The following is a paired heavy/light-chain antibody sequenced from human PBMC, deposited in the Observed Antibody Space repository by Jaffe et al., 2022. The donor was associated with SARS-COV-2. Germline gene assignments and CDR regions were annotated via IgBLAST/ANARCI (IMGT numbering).Light chain of an antibody. CDR2: YAS. Sequence: EIVLTQSPDFQSVTPKEKVTITCRASQSIGSSLHWYQQKPDQSPKLLIKYASQSFSGVPSRFSGSGSGTDFTLTINSLEAEDAATYYCHQSSSLPYTFGQGTKLEIK. CDR1: QSIGSS. J-gene: IGKJ2*01. V-gene: IGKV6-21*01. CDR3: HQSSSLPYT.
Heavy chain of an antibody. Sequence: QVQLQQWGAGLLKPSETLSLTCAVYGGSFSGYYWSWIRQPPGKGLEWIGEINHSGSTNYNPSLKSRVTISVDTSKNQFSLKLSSVTAADTAVYYCARDELRYFDWLLPYYYYGMDVWGQGTTVTVSS. CDR2: INHSGST. V-gene: IGHV4-34*01. CDR3: ARDELRYFDWLLPYYYYGMDV. D-gene: IGHD3-9*01. J-gene: IGHJ6*02. CDR1: GGSFSGYY.